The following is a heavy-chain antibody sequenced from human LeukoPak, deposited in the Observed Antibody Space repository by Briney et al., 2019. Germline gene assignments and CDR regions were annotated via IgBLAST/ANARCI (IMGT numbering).Heavy chain of an antibody. D-gene: IGHD6-13*01. CDR2: INGDGSTT. Sequence: GGSLRLSCAASGFTFSNYWMQWVRQAPGKGLVWVSGINGDGSTTYYADSVKGRFTISRDNAKNTLYLQMNSLRSDDTAVYYCAKAMGSISWAFDSWGQGTLVTVSS. V-gene: IGHV3-74*01. CDR1: GFTFSNYW. CDR3: AKAMGSISWAFDS. J-gene: IGHJ4*02.